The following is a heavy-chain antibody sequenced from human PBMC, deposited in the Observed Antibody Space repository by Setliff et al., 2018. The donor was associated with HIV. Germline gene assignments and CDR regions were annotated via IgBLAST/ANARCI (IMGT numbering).Heavy chain of an antibody. CDR3: ARGGAVSADFDS. Sequence: PSETLSLTCTVSGGSISGFYWNWIRQSAGKGLQWIGRIYDSGSTKYNPSLKSRVTMSLDTSKNRFSLQLTSVTAADTAVYYCARGGAVSADFDSWGQGTLVTVSS. J-gene: IGHJ4*02. D-gene: IGHD3-16*01. V-gene: IGHV4-4*07. CDR1: GGSISGFY. CDR2: IYDSGST.